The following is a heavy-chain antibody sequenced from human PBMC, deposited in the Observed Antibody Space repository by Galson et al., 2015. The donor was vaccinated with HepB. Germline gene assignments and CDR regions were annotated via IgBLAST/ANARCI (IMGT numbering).Heavy chain of an antibody. D-gene: IGHD3-3*01. V-gene: IGHV1-24*01. J-gene: IGHJ1*01. CDR3: ARSVDFY. CDR2: FDPEDGET. CDR1: GYTLTELS. Sequence: SVKVSCKVSGYTLTELSMHRVRQAPGKGLEWMGGFDPEDGETIYAQKFQGRVTMTRDTSITTAYMELSRLRSDDTAVYYCARSVDFYWGQGTLVTVSS.